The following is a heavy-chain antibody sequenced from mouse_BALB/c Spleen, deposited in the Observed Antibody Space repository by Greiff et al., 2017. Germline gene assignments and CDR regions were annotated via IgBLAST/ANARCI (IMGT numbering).Heavy chain of an antibody. V-gene: IGHV1-9*01. CDR1: GYTFSSYW. CDR3: ASGDYYGSSYYAMDY. CDR2: ILPGSGST. Sequence: VQLQQSGAELMKPGASVKISCKATGYTFSSYWIEWVKQRPGHGLEWIGEILPGSGSTNYNEKFKGKATFTADTSSNTAYMQLSSLTSEDSAVYYCASGDYYGSSYYAMDYWGQGTSVTVSS. J-gene: IGHJ4*01. D-gene: IGHD1-1*01.